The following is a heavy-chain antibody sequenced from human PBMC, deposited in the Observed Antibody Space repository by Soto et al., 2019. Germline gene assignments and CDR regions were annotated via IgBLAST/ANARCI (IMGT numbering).Heavy chain of an antibody. CDR2: IFSSGTT. D-gene: IGHD3-16*01. V-gene: IGHV4-30-4*01. CDR1: GDSISSGNKY. Sequence: PAETLSLTCTVSGDSISSGNKYWSWIRQPPGKGLEGIGYIFSSGTTYYNPSLNSRLTMSLDASQNQFSLKLNSLTDADTAVYFCARIPSPFDYYYAMDVWGQGTTVTVSS. CDR3: ARIPSPFDYYYAMDV. J-gene: IGHJ6*02.